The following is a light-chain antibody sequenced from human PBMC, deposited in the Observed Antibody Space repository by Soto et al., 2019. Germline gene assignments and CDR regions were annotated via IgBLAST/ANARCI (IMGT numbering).Light chain of an antibody. CDR2: ASS. CDR1: QSVSIY. CDR3: QQSYSTPT. V-gene: IGKV1-39*01. Sequence: DIQITQSPSSLSSSVLYIFTITFRTSQSVSIYVNWYQQKPGKAPILLIYASSSLQSGVPSRFSGSGSGTDFTLTISSLEPEDFATYYCQQSYSTPTFGQGTKVDIK. J-gene: IGKJ2*01.